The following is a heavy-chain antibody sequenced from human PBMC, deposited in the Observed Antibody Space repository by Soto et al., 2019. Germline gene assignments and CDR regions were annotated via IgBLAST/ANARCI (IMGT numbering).Heavy chain of an antibody. CDR1: GYTFTNYY. Sequence: GASVKVSCKASGYTFTNYYMHWVRQAPGQGLEWLGIINGNDGSTTYSQKFQDRVTMTRDTSTSTVYMDLSSLRFEDTAVYYCARGPGMGAPDYWGQGIVVTV. CDR2: INGNDGST. D-gene: IGHD1-26*01. J-gene: IGHJ4*02. CDR3: ARGPGMGAPDY. V-gene: IGHV1-46*03.